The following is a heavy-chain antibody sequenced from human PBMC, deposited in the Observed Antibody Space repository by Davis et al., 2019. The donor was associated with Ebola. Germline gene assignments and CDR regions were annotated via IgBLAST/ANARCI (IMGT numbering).Heavy chain of an antibody. V-gene: IGHV3-48*02. J-gene: IGHJ4*02. CDR2: ISDDSSST. D-gene: IGHD2-15*01. CDR3: VSAGWDH. CDR1: GFTFSNYN. Sequence: GESLKISCAVSGFTFSNYNMNWVRQTPGKGLEWVSHISDDSSSTYYADSVKGRFTISRDNAKNSLYLQLNILRDEGTAVYFCVSAGWDHWGQGTLVTVSS.